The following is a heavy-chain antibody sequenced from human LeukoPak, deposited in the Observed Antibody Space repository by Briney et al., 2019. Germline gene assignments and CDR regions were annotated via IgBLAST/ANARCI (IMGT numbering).Heavy chain of an antibody. Sequence: ASVKVSCKASGYTFTSYGISWVRQAPGQGLEWMGWISAYNGNTNYAQKLQGRVTMTTDTSTSTAYMELRSLRSDDTAVYYCARDQLAVAGSSFYYYYGMDVWGQGTTVTVSS. V-gene: IGHV1-18*01. CDR3: ARDQLAVAGSSFYYYYGMDV. D-gene: IGHD6-19*01. CDR2: ISAYNGNT. CDR1: GYTFTSYG. J-gene: IGHJ6*02.